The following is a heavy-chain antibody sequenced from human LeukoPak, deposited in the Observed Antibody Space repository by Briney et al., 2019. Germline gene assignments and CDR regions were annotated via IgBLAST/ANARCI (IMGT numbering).Heavy chain of an antibody. V-gene: IGHV4-39*07. Sequence: PSETLSLTCTVSGGSISSYYWGWIRQPPGKGLEWIGSIYYSGSTYYNPSPKSRVTISVDTSKNQFSLKLSSVTAADTAVYYCAREGSVGYSSSWYGDYWGQGTLVTVSS. CDR1: GGSISSYY. J-gene: IGHJ4*02. D-gene: IGHD6-13*01. CDR3: AREGSVGYSSSWYGDY. CDR2: IYYSGST.